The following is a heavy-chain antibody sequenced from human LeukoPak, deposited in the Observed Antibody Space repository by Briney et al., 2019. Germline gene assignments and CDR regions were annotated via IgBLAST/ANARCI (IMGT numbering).Heavy chain of an antibody. CDR2: MNPNSGNT. D-gene: IGHD6-19*01. V-gene: IGHV1-8*03. Sequence: ASVKVSCKASGYTFTSYDINWVRQATGQGLGWMGWMNPNSGNTGYAQKFQGRVTITRNTSISTAYMELSSLRSEDTAVYYCARGEGSGWLFWFDPWGQGTLVTVSS. CDR3: ARGEGSGWLFWFDP. J-gene: IGHJ5*02. CDR1: GYTFTSYD.